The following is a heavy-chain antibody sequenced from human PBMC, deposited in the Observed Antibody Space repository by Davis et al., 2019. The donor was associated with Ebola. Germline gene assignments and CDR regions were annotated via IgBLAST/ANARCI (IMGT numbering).Heavy chain of an antibody. CDR2: IYYSGST. CDR1: GGSFSGYY. Sequence: MPSETLSLTCAVYGGSFSGYYWSWIRQPPGKGLEWIGYIYYSGSTNYNPSLKSRVTISVDTSKNQFSPKLSSVTAADTAVYYCARVGMATIGSPLDYWGQGTLVTVSS. CDR3: ARVGMATIGSPLDY. J-gene: IGHJ4*02. V-gene: IGHV4-59*01. D-gene: IGHD5-24*01.